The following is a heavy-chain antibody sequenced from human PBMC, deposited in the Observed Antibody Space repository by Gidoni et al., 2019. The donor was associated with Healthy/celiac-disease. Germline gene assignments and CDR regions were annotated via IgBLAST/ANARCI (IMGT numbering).Heavy chain of an antibody. Sequence: QVQLVQSGAEVKKPGSSVQVSCKASGGTFSSYAISWVRQAPGQGLEWMGGIIPIFGKANYAQKFQGRVTITADESTSTAYMELSSLRSEDTAVYYCAAGPVNEYHFNWFDPWGQGTLVTVSS. J-gene: IGHJ5*02. CDR2: IIPIFGKA. CDR3: AAGPVNEYHFNWFDP. V-gene: IGHV1-69*01. CDR1: GGTFSSYA. D-gene: IGHD4-17*01.